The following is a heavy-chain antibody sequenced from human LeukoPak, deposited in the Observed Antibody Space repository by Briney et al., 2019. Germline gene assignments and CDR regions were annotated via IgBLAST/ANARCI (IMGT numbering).Heavy chain of an antibody. V-gene: IGHV1-3*01. J-gene: IGHJ4*02. CDR2: VNAGNGNT. CDR3: ARGEGSYYGY. Sequence: ASVKVSCKASGYTFTSYAMHWVRQAPGQRLEWMGWVNAGNGNTKYSRKFQGRVTITRDTSASTAYMELSSLRSEDTAVYYCARGEGSYYGYWGQGTLVTVSS. D-gene: IGHD3-10*01. CDR1: GYTFTSYA.